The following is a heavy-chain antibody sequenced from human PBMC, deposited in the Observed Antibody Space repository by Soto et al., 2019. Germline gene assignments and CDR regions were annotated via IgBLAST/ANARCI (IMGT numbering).Heavy chain of an antibody. Sequence: QVQLVESGGGVVQPGRSLRLSCAASGFTFSSYGMHWVRQAPGKGLEWVALISDDGSDNYYAGSVKGRFTISSDNSKNTLYLQMNSLRAEDTAVYYCAKVMGVRGVTSGADYWGQGTLVTVSS. D-gene: IGHD3-10*01. CDR2: ISDDGSDN. CDR3: AKVMGVRGVTSGADY. J-gene: IGHJ4*02. V-gene: IGHV3-30*18. CDR1: GFTFSSYG.